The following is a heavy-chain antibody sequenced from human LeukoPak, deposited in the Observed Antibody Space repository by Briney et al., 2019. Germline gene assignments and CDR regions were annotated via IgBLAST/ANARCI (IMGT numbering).Heavy chain of an antibody. CDR3: AYSSGYYGLFDY. Sequence: GASVKVSCKASGYTFTSYYMHWVRQAPGQGLEWMGIINSSGGSTSYAQKFQGRVTMTRDTSTSTVYMELSSLRSEDTAVYYCAYSSGYYGLFDYWGQGTLVTVSS. D-gene: IGHD3-22*01. J-gene: IGHJ4*02. V-gene: IGHV1-46*01. CDR1: GYTFTSYY. CDR2: INSSGGST.